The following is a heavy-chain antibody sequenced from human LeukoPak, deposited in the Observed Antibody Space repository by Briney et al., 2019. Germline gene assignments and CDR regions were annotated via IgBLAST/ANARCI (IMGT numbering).Heavy chain of an antibody. J-gene: IGHJ4*02. CDR3: ARKYYDSSGYYYFDY. CDR2: ISSLGSAR. Sequence: GGSLRLPCAATGFSFRAYAMNWVRQAPGKGLEWVSYISSLGSARDYAESVKGRFTITRDDAKNSLYLQMNSLRAEDTAVYYCARKYYDSSGYYYFDYWGQGTLVTVSS. D-gene: IGHD3-22*01. CDR1: GFSFRAYA. V-gene: IGHV3-11*04.